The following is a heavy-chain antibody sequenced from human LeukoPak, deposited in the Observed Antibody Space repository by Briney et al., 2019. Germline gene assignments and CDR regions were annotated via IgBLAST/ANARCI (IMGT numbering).Heavy chain of an antibody. CDR2: IKPDGSEK. Sequence: GGSLRLSCAASGFTFSNYWMSWVRQAPGKGLEWVANIKPDGSEKYYVDSVKGRFSISRDSVRNALYLQMNSLRAGDTALYYCARGDFWSGDYTDAFDVWGQGTMVTVSS. CDR3: ARGDFWSGDYTDAFDV. J-gene: IGHJ3*01. D-gene: IGHD3-3*01. V-gene: IGHV3-7*04. CDR1: GFTFSNYW.